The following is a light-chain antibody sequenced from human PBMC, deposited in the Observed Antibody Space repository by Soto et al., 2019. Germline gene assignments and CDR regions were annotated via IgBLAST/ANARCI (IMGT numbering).Light chain of an antibody. Sequence: EIQMTQAPSVLSGAVGDRVTITCRASQSIMKYLHWYQQKPGKVPKLLIYAASSLESGVPSRFSGSGSETDFSLTISSLQPEDFATYYCQQSYNSPWTCGAGTKVDIK. V-gene: IGKV1-39*01. CDR2: AAS. CDR1: QSIMKY. J-gene: IGKJ1*01. CDR3: QQSYNSPWT.